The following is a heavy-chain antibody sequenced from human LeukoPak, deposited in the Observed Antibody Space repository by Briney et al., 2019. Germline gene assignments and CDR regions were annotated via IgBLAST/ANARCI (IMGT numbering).Heavy chain of an antibody. CDR3: ARDHYDTTVYYSYGMDV. CDR2: IYYSGST. V-gene: IGHV4-30-4*01. D-gene: IGHD3-9*01. Sequence: SQTLSLTCTVSGGSISSGDYYWSSIRQPPGKGLEWIGYIYYSGSTYYNPSLKSRVTISVDTSKNQFSLKLSSVTAADTAVYYCARDHYDTTVYYSYGMDVWGQGTTVTVSS. J-gene: IGHJ6*02. CDR1: GGSISSGDYY.